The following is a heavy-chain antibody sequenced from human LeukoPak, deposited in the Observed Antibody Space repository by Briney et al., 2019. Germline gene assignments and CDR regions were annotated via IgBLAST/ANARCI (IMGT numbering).Heavy chain of an antibody. J-gene: IGHJ6*02. Sequence: KLAAALEICCAGAGSFFSSYCNGWGRPMPGERQERVWSIYPGDSDTRYSPSFQGQVTISADKSISTAYLQWSSLKASDTAMYYCARCHRYYYGMDVWGQGTTVTVSS. CDR2: IYPGDSDT. CDR3: ARCHRYYYGMDV. V-gene: IGHV5-51*01. CDR1: GSFFSSYC.